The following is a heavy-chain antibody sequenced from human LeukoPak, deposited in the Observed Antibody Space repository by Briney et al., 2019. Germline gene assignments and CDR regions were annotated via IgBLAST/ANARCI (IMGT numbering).Heavy chain of an antibody. J-gene: IGHJ4*02. V-gene: IGHV1-3*01. D-gene: IGHD1-1*01. CDR1: RYTFTNYA. Sequence: ASVKVSCKASRYTFTNYAIHWVRQAPGQRPEWMGWMNAGNDNTKYSQKFQGRDTITGDTSASTAYMELSSLTSEDTAVFYCARGGSGNLPYYFDYWGQGTLVTVSS. CDR2: MNAGNDNT. CDR3: ARGGSGNLPYYFDY.